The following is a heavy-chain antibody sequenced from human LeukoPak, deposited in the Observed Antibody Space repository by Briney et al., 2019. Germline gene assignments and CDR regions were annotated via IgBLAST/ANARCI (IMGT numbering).Heavy chain of an antibody. CDR2: IKEDGSEK. CDR3: ARDPYTGGFGAFDV. Sequence: GGSLRLSCAASGFSLNSFWMTWVRRAPGKGLEWVANIKEDGSEKVYVDSLKGRFTISRDNAKNALYLQMNSLRVEDTAIYYCARDPYTGGFGAFDVWGQGTMVTVSS. D-gene: IGHD1-1*01. J-gene: IGHJ3*01. V-gene: IGHV3-7*04. CDR1: GFSLNSFW.